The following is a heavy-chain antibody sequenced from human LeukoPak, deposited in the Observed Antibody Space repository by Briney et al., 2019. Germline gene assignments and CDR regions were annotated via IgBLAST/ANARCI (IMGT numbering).Heavy chain of an antibody. J-gene: IGHJ1*01. Sequence: SETLSLTCTVSGGSISSDHWSWIRQPPGKGLEWIGHIYYSGSTNYNPSLKSRVTISVDTSKNQFSLKLNSVTAADTAVYYCARQTGYFRYWGQGTLVAVSS. CDR2: IYYSGST. V-gene: IGHV4-59*08. CDR3: ARQTGYFRY. CDR1: GGSISSDH. D-gene: IGHD3-10*01.